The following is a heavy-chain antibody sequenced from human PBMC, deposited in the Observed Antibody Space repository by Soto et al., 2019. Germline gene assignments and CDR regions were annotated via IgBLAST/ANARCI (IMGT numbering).Heavy chain of an antibody. CDR1: GYTFTSYG. CDR3: ARDGYYYGSGSYRLSDY. J-gene: IGHJ4*02. V-gene: IGHV1-18*01. CDR2: ISAYNGNT. D-gene: IGHD3-10*01. Sequence: QVQLVQSGAEVKKPGASVKVSCKASGYTFTSYGISWVRQAPGQGLEWMGWISAYNGNTNYAQKLQGRVTITTDTSTSTAYMELRSLRSDDTAVYYCARDGYYYGSGSYRLSDYWGQGTLVTVSS.